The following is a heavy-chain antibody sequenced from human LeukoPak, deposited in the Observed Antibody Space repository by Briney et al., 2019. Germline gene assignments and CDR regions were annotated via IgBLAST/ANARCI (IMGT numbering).Heavy chain of an antibody. CDR2: ISINRGNT. Sequence: ASVKVSCKASGYTSTNYGISWVRQAPGQGLEWMGWISINRGNTNYAQKFQGRVSMTRDMSTSTVYMELSSLRSDDTAVYYCAREAITIFGVVRTQTTTSPHRFDPWGQGTLVTVSS. D-gene: IGHD3-3*01. CDR1: GYTSTNYG. V-gene: IGHV1-18*01. J-gene: IGHJ5*02. CDR3: AREAITIFGVVRTQTTTSPHRFDP.